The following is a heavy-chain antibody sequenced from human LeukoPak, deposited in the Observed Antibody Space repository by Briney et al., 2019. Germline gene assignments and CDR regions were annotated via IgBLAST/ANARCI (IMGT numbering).Heavy chain of an antibody. CDR2: IFTSEST. D-gene: IGHD3-22*01. CDR1: GVPISSYF. V-gene: IGHV4-4*07. Sequence: PSETLSLTCTVSGVPISSYFWSWIRQPAGKGLEWIGRIFTSESTNYNPSLKSRVTMSVDTSKNQFSLKLRSVTAADTAVYYCARDSYYYGSSGYYRFDYWGQGTLVTVSS. J-gene: IGHJ4*02. CDR3: ARDSYYYGSSGYYRFDY.